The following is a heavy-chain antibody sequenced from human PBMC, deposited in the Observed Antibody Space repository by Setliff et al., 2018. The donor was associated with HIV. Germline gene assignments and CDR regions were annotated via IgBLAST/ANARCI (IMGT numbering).Heavy chain of an antibody. D-gene: IGHD2-15*01. CDR3: AREYCSAGSCYSGR. Sequence: SETLSLTCTVSGGSISSSSDYWGWIRQPPGKGLEWIGYIYYSGSTYYNPSLKSRITISVDTSKNQFPLKLSSVTAADTAVYYCAREYCSAGSCYSGRWGQGMLVTVSS. CDR1: GGSISSSSDY. V-gene: IGHV4-39*02. J-gene: IGHJ4*02. CDR2: IYYSGST.